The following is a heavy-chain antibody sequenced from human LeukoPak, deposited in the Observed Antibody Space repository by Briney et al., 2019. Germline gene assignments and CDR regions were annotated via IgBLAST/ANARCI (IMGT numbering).Heavy chain of an antibody. Sequence: ASVKVSCKASGGTFSSYAISWVRQAPGQGLEWMGRIIPIFGTANYAQKFQGRVTITTDESTSTAYMELSSLRSEDTAVYYCARDRGYYYDSSGYYYFDYWGQGTLVTVSS. D-gene: IGHD3-22*01. J-gene: IGHJ4*02. CDR1: GGTFSSYA. V-gene: IGHV1-69*05. CDR3: ARDRGYYYDSSGYYYFDY. CDR2: IIPIFGTA.